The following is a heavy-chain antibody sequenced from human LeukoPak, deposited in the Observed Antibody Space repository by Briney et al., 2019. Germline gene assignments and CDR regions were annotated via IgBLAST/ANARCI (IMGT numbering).Heavy chain of an antibody. D-gene: IGHD3-3*01. CDR3: ARGRLRFLEMDV. V-gene: IGHV4-34*01. CDR1: GASFSGYY. CDR2: INHTGST. J-gene: IGHJ6*04. Sequence: PSETLSLTCAVYGASFSGYYWAWIRQPPGKALEWIGEINHTGSTTYNPSLKSRVTMSVDTSKNRFSLKLNSVTAADTAVYYCARGRLRFLEMDVWGKGTMVTVSS.